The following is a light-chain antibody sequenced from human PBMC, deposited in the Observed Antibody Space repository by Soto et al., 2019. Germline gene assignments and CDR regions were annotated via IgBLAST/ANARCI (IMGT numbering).Light chain of an antibody. J-gene: IGKJ3*01. V-gene: IGKV1-39*01. CDR3: QQSYSTPLT. Sequence: IQMTQSPSSLSASVGDRVTITCWASQTISTYLNWYQQKPGKAPKLLIYAASSLHSGVPSRFSGSGSATDFTLTISTLQPEDFATYYCQQSYSTPLTFGPGTKVDIK. CDR1: QTISTY. CDR2: AAS.